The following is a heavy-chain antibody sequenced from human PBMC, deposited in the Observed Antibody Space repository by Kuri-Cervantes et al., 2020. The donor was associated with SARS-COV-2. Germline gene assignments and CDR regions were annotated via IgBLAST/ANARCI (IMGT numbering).Heavy chain of an antibody. Sequence: GSLRLSCTVSGGSISSSSYYWGWIRQPPVKGLEWIGSIYYSGSTYYNPSLKSRVTIYVETSKNQFSLKLSSVTAADTAVYYCARHPPRDLMPWVDWGQGTLVTVSS. CDR2: IYYSGST. CDR1: GGSISSSSYY. V-gene: IGHV4-39*01. J-gene: IGHJ4*02. CDR3: ARHPPRDLMPWVD. D-gene: IGHD2-2*01.